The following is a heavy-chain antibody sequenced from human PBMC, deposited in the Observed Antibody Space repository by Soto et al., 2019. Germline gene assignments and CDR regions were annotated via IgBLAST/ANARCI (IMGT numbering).Heavy chain of an antibody. Sequence: ASVKVSCKASGYTFTSYGISWVRQAPGQGLEWMGWISAYNGNTNYAQKLQGRVTMTTDTSTSTAYMELRSLRSDDTAVFYCARDDRTNNWNYANWFDPWGQGTLVTVSS. CDR3: ARDDRTNNWNYANWFDP. CDR2: ISAYNGNT. CDR1: GYTFTSYG. J-gene: IGHJ5*02. V-gene: IGHV1-18*04. D-gene: IGHD1-7*01.